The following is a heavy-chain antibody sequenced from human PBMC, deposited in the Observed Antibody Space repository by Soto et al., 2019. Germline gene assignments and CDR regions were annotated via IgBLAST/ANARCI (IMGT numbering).Heavy chain of an antibody. CDR1: GFTFSSYA. CDR3: AKDKGSSFAFDI. J-gene: IGHJ3*02. V-gene: IGHV3-23*01. D-gene: IGHD6-6*01. CDR2: ISGSGGST. Sequence: EVQLLESGGGLVQPGGSLRLSCAASGFTFSSYAMSWVRQALGKGLEWVSAISGSGGSTYYADSVKGRFTISRDNSKNTLSLQMNSRRAEDTAVYYCAKDKGSSFAFDIWGQGTMVTVSS.